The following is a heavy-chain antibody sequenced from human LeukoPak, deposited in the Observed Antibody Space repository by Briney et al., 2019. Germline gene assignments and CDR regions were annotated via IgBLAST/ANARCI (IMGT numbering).Heavy chain of an antibody. CDR3: AKGGEAMVTMVDH. D-gene: IGHD4/OR15-4a*01. CDR2: ISGYNGNT. J-gene: IGHJ4*02. V-gene: IGHV1-18*01. Sequence: ASVKVSCKASGYSFSYFGINWVRQAPGQGLEWMGWISGYNGNTNYAQKSEGRLTLTTDTATSTVYMELRNLRSDDTAVYYCAKGGEAMVTMVDHWGQGTLVTVSS. CDR1: GYSFSYFG.